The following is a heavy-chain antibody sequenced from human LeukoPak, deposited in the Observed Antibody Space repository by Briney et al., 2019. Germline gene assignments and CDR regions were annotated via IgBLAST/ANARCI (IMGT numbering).Heavy chain of an antibody. V-gene: IGHV1-18*01. J-gene: IGHJ4*02. CDR2: ISGYSGNT. CDR3: ARDAEYRSGWFDY. Sequence: ASVKVSCKASGGTFSSYAISWVRQAPGQGLEWMGWISGYSGNTNYAQSLQGRVTMTTDTSSSTAYMELRSLRSDDTAVYYCARDAEYRSGWFDYWGQGTLVTVSS. D-gene: IGHD6-19*01. CDR1: GGTFSSYA.